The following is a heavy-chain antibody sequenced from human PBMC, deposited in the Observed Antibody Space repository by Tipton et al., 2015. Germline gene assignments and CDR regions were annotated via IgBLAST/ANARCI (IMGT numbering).Heavy chain of an antibody. D-gene: IGHD3-22*01. CDR3: ARDRGYYDDSGYFPGAFDI. J-gene: IGHJ3*02. CDR1: GYTFTSYG. Sequence: VQSGAEVKKPGASVTVSCKASGYTFTSYGISWVRQAPAHGLEWMGWIYGYNGDTNYAQKLQGRVTMTTDTSTSTAYMELRSLRSDDTAVYYCARDRGYYDDSGYFPGAFDIWGQGTVVSVSS. CDR2: IYGYNGDT. V-gene: IGHV1-18*01.